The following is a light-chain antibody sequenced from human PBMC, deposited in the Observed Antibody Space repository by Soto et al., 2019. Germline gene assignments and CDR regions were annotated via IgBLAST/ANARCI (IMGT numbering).Light chain of an antibody. CDR3: QQYETFSGT. CDR2: DAS. J-gene: IGKJ1*01. Sequence: DIQMTESPSTLSASVGDTVTVTCLASQSGSGWLAWYQQKPVEAPKLLIYDASALPRGVPSRFSGSGSGTKFTLTIASLQRDDFAADYCQQYETFSGTFGQGTKVEI. V-gene: IGKV1-5*01. CDR1: QSGSGW.